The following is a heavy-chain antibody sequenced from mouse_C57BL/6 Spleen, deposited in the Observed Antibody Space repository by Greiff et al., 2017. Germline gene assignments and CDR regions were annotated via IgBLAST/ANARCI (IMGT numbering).Heavy chain of an antibody. D-gene: IGHD3-2*02. CDR1: GFTFSSYA. CDR2: ISDGGSYT. J-gene: IGHJ2*01. Sequence: EVQVVESGGGLVKPGGSLKLSCAASGFTFSSYAMSWVRQTPEKRLEWVATISDGGSYTYYPDNVKGRFTISRDNAKNNLYLQMSHLKSEDTAMYYCARAPDSSGYAFDYWGQGTTLTVSS. V-gene: IGHV5-4*01. CDR3: ARAPDSSGYAFDY.